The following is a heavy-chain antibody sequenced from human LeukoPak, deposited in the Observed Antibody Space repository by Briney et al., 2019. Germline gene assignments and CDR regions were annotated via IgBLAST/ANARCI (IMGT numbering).Heavy chain of an antibody. CDR3: ARLKYYDSTGYSPGYYMDV. Sequence: SETLSLTCTASGGSIINYYWSWIRQSAGTGLEWVGRIYITGSTNYNPSLQSRLSMSVDTSKNQFSLRLTSVSAADTAVYYCARLKYYDSTGYSPGYYMDVWGKGITVTVSS. CDR2: IYITGST. D-gene: IGHD3-22*01. J-gene: IGHJ6*03. V-gene: IGHV4-4*07. CDR1: GGSIINYY.